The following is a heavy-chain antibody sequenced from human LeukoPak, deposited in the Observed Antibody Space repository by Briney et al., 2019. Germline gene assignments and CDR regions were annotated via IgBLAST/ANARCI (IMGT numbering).Heavy chain of an antibody. CDR3: ARDKTYYYGSGSYYNRGGTGDY. CDR1: GYTFTSYD. Sequence: ASVKVSCKASGYTFTSYDINWVRQATGQGLEWMGWMNPNSGNTGYAQKFQGRVTMTRNTSISTAYMELSSLRSEDTAVYYCARDKTYYYGSGSYYNRGGTGDYWGQGTLVTVSS. D-gene: IGHD3-10*01. CDR2: MNPNSGNT. J-gene: IGHJ4*02. V-gene: IGHV1-8*01.